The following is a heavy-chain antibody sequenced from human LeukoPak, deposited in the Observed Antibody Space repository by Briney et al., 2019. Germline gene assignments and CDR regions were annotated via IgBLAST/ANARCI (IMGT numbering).Heavy chain of an antibody. Sequence: SETLSLTCAVSGGSISSSNWWSWVRQPPGKGLEWIGEIYHSGSTKYNPSLKSRVTISVDKSKNQFSLKLSSVTAADTAVYSCARLPFDSGYEYSDSWGQGTLVTVAS. J-gene: IGHJ4*02. V-gene: IGHV4-4*02. CDR1: GGSISSSNW. CDR3: ARLPFDSGYEYSDS. CDR2: IYHSGST. D-gene: IGHD5-12*01.